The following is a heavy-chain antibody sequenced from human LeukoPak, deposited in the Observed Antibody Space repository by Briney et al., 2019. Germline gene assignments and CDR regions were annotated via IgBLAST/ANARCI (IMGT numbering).Heavy chain of an antibody. Sequence: SVKVSCKASGGTFSSYAISWVQQAPGQGLEWMGRIIPILGIANYAQKFQGRVKITADKSTSTAYMELSSLRSEDTAVYYCARDLYYDSSGYFSGNFDYWGQGTLVTVSS. CDR2: IIPILGIA. CDR1: GGTFSSYA. V-gene: IGHV1-69*04. D-gene: IGHD3-22*01. CDR3: ARDLYYDSSGYFSGNFDY. J-gene: IGHJ4*02.